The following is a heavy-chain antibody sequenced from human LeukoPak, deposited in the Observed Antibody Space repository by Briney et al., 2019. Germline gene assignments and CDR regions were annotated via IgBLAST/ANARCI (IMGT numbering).Heavy chain of an antibody. CDR3: TRAKRGPFDY. CDR2: VSFDGSKK. J-gene: IGHJ4*02. CDR1: GFTFSNYA. Sequence: GRSLRLSCAASGFTFSNYAIHWVRQAPGKGLDWVAVVSFDGSKKYYADSVKGRFTISRDNSKNTLYLQMNTLRPDDTAVYYCTRAKRGPFDYWGQGTLVTVSS. V-gene: IGHV3-30-3*01.